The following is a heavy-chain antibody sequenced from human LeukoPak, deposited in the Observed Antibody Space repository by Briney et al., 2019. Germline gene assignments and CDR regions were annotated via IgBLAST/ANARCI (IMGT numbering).Heavy chain of an antibody. CDR2: INHSVST. V-gene: IGHV4-34*01. CDR3: ARVVGEPSVSYNWFDP. D-gene: IGHD3-10*01. Sequence: SETLSLTCAVYGGSFSGYYWSWIRQPPGKGLEWMGEINHSVSTNYNPSLKSRVTISVDTSKTQFSLTLSSVTAADTAVYYCARVVGEPSVSYNWFDPWGQGTLVTVSS. CDR1: GGSFSGYY. J-gene: IGHJ5*02.